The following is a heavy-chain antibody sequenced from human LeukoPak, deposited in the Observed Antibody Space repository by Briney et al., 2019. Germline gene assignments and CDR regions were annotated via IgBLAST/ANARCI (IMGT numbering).Heavy chain of an antibody. CDR3: ARDGYCSSTSCYPPYYYYYGMDV. CDR2: ISSSGSTI. D-gene: IGHD2-2*01. J-gene: IGHJ6*02. Sequence: GGSLRLSCAASGFTFSDYYMSWIRQAPGKGLEWVSYISSSGSTIYYADSVKGRFTNSRDNAKNSLYLQMNSLRAEDTAVYYCARDGYCSSTSCYPPYYYYYGMDVWGQGTTVTVSS. CDR1: GFTFSDYY. V-gene: IGHV3-11*01.